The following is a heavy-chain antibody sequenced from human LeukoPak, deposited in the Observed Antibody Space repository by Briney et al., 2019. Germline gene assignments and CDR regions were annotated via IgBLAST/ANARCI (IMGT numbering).Heavy chain of an antibody. Sequence: SETLSLTCTVSGGSISSSSYYWSWIRQPAGKGLEWIGRIYTSGSTNYNPSLKSRVTISVDTSKNQFSLKLSSVTAADTAVYYCARERSSGWYFAFDIWGQGTVVTVSS. CDR1: GGSISSSSYY. V-gene: IGHV4-61*02. D-gene: IGHD6-19*01. CDR3: ARERSSGWYFAFDI. CDR2: IYTSGST. J-gene: IGHJ3*02.